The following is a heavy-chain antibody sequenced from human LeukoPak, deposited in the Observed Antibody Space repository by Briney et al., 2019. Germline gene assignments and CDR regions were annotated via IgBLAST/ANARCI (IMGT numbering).Heavy chain of an antibody. J-gene: IGHJ5*02. V-gene: IGHV3-21*01. CDR1: GFTFSSYS. D-gene: IGHD3-10*01. CDR2: ISSSSSYI. Sequence: GGSLRLSCAASGFTFSSYSMNWVRQAPGKGLEWVSSISSSSSYIYYADSVKGRFTISRDNAKNSLYLQMNSLRAEDTAVYFCARDYYGSGSLKGFDPWGQGTLVTVSS. CDR3: ARDYYGSGSLKGFDP.